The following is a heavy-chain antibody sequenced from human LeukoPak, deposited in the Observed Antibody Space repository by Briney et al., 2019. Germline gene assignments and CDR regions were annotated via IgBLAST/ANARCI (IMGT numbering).Heavy chain of an antibody. J-gene: IGHJ3*02. CDR3: ARSDGYGLVGI. V-gene: IGHV4-39*07. CDR1: GASISSGSNY. CDR2: IYSSGST. Sequence: SSETLSLTCSVSGASISSGSNYWGWIRQPPGKTLDGIGSIYSSGSTYYYPSLKSRVIIIIDTHKTHFSLTLSSVTAADTAVYYCARSDGYGLVGIWGQGTMVTVSS. D-gene: IGHD3-10*01.